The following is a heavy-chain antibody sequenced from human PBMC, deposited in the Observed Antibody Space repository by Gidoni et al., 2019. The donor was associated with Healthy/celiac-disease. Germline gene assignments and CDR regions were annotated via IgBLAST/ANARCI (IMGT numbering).Heavy chain of an antibody. V-gene: IGHV3-21*01. J-gene: IGHJ6*02. CDR2: ISSSSSYI. Sequence: EVQLVESGGGLVKPGGSLRLSCAASGFTFSSSRMTWVRQAPVKGLEWVSSISSSSSYIYYADSVKGRFTISRDNAKNSLYLQMNSLRAEDTAVYYCARDWSPMHLGILDYYYYGMDVWGQGTTVTVSS. CDR3: ARDWSPMHLGILDYYYYGMDV. D-gene: IGHD7-27*01. CDR1: GFTFSSSR.